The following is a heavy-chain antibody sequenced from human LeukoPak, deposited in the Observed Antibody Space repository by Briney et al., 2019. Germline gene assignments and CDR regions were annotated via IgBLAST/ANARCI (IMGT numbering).Heavy chain of an antibody. CDR2: ICSGGST. CDR3: ARDLVAGTGNY. Sequence: GGSLRLSCAASGFTVSSNYMSWVRQAPGKGLEWVSVICSGGSTYYADSVKGRFTISRDNSKNTLYLQMNSLRAEDTAVYYCARDLVAGTGNYWGQGTLVTVSS. V-gene: IGHV3-53*01. D-gene: IGHD6-19*01. J-gene: IGHJ4*02. CDR1: GFTVSSNY.